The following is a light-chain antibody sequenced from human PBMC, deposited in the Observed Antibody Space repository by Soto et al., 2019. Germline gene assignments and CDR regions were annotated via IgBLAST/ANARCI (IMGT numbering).Light chain of an antibody. CDR1: QRISSN. Sequence: EIVMTQSPDTLSVSPGERATLSCRASQRISSNLAWYQQKPGQAPRLLIYGASTRAADIPARFSGSGSGTEFTLTISSLQSEDFAVYYCQQYANWPITFGQGTRLEIK. CDR2: GAS. J-gene: IGKJ5*01. V-gene: IGKV3-15*01. CDR3: QQYANWPIT.